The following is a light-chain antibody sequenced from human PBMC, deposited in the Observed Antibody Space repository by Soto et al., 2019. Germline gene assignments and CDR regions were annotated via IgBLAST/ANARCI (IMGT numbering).Light chain of an antibody. CDR1: KSVRSN. CDR2: GSS. CDR3: QQYNNWPRT. J-gene: IGKJ1*01. V-gene: IGKV3-15*01. Sequence: VVMTHSPSTLSVSPLERATLSCRASKSVRSNLAWYQQNLGQAPRLLIYGSSTRATGIPARFSGSGSGTEFPLPISSLQSEDFAVYYCQQYNNWPRTFGQGTKVE.